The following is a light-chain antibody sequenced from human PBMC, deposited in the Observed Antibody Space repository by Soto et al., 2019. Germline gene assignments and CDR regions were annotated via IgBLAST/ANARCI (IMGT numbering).Light chain of an antibody. V-gene: IGLV2-23*01. J-gene: IGLJ2*01. CDR3: CSYAGGGTLV. CDR2: EGS. CDR1: SSDVGSYSL. Sequence: QSVLTQPASVSGSPGQSITISCTGTSSDVGSYSLVSWFQQHPGEAPKLMIFEGSKRPSGVSSRFSGSESGNTASLTISGLQAEDEADYYCCSYAGGGTLVFGGGTKLTVL.